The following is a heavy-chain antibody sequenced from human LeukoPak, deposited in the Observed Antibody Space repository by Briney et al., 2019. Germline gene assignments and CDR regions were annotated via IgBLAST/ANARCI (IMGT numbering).Heavy chain of an antibody. CDR2: ISAYNGIT. J-gene: IGHJ4*02. D-gene: IGHD3-16*02. CDR3: ARGTPGSYLGY. Sequence: ASVKVSCKASGYTFTSYGISWVRQAPGQGLEWMGWISAYNGITNYAQKLQGRVTITADEFTSTAYMELSSLRSEDTAVYYCARGTPGSYLGYWGQGTLVTVSS. V-gene: IGHV1-18*01. CDR1: GYTFTSYG.